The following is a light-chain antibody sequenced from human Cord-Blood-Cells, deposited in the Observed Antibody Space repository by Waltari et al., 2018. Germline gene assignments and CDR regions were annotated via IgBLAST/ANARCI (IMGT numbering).Light chain of an antibody. Sequence: EIVMTQSPATLSVSPGERATLSCRASQRVSSNLAWYQQKPSQAPRLLIYGPSTRATGIPARCSGSGSGTEFTLTISSLQSEDFAVYYCQQYNNWPPYTFGQGTKLEIK. CDR2: GPS. J-gene: IGKJ2*01. V-gene: IGKV3-15*01. CDR1: QRVSSN. CDR3: QQYNNWPPYT.